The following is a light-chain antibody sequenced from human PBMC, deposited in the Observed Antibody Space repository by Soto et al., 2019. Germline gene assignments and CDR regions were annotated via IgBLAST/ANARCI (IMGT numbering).Light chain of an antibody. J-gene: IGKJ2*01. CDR3: QQYNNWPYT. CDR1: QSVSSN. V-gene: IGKV3-15*01. Sequence: EIVMTQSPATLSVSPGERATLSCRASQSVSSNLAWYQQKPGQAPRLLIYGASSRATGIPATFSGSGSGAEFTLTISSPQSQDFAIYYCQQYNNWPYTFGQGTKLEIK. CDR2: GAS.